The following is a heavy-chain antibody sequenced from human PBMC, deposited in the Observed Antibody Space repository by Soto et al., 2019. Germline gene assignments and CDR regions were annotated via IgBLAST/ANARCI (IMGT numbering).Heavy chain of an antibody. D-gene: IGHD1-20*01. Sequence: LRLSCAASGFTFSSYWMHWVRQAPGKGLVWVSRINSDGSSTSYADSVKGRFTISRDNAKNTLYLQMNSLRAEDTAVYYCARGSDLVNWKYYYGMDVWGQGTTVTVSS. CDR1: GFTFSSYW. CDR3: ARGSDLVNWKYYYGMDV. CDR2: INSDGSST. J-gene: IGHJ6*02. V-gene: IGHV3-74*01.